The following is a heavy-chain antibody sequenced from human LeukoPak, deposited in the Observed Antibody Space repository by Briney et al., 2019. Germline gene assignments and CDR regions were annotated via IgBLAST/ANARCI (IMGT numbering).Heavy chain of an antibody. V-gene: IGHV3-48*03. D-gene: IGHD4-23*01. CDR2: ISSSGNTI. CDR3: VRITAVPDY. Sequence: GGSLRLSCAASGFTFTSYEMTWVRQVPGKGLDWVSYISSSGNTIYYADSVKGRFTISRDNAKNSLYLQMNSLRAEDTAVYYCVRITAVPDYWGQGTLVTVSS. CDR1: GFTFTSYE. J-gene: IGHJ4*02.